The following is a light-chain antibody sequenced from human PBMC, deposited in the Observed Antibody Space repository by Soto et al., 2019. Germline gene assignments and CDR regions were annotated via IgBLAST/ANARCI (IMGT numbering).Light chain of an antibody. V-gene: IGKV1-5*01. CDR1: RSISDW. Sequence: DIQMTQSPSSLSPSVGDRVTITCRASRSISDWLAWYQQKPGKAPELLIFDASNLKSGVSSRFSGSGSGTDFTLTISSLEPEDFAVYYCQQRSNWPWTFGQGTKVDIK. J-gene: IGKJ1*01. CDR3: QQRSNWPWT. CDR2: DAS.